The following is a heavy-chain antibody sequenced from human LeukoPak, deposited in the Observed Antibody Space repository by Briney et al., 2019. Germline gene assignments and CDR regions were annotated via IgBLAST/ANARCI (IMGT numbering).Heavy chain of an antibody. CDR3: ATVLRFLEWSTLDP. V-gene: IGHV1-69*04. D-gene: IGHD3-3*01. CDR2: IIPILGIA. J-gene: IGHJ5*02. Sequence: ASVKVSCKASGGTFSSYAISWVRQAPGQGLEWMGRIIPILGIANYAQKFQGRVTITADKSTSTAYMELSSLRSEDTAVYYRATVLRFLEWSTLDPWGQGTLVTVSS. CDR1: GGTFSSYA.